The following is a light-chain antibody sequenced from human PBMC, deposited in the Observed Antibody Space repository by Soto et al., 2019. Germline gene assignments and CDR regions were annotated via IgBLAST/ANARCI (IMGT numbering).Light chain of an antibody. CDR3: QQSYSTPWT. V-gene: IGKV1-39*01. J-gene: IGKJ1*01. CDR1: QSISSY. Sequence: DIHMTQSPSSLSAYVGYRVTIPCRASQSISSYLNWYQQKQGKAPKLLIYAASSLQSGVPSRFSGSGYGTDFNLTISSLQTEDFATYYCQQSYSTPWTFGQGTKVDIK. CDR2: AAS.